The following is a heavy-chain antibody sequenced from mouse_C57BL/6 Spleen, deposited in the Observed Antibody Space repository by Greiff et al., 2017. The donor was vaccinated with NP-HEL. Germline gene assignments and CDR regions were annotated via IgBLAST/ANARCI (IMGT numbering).Heavy chain of an antibody. V-gene: IGHV14-4*01. Sequence: VQLQQSGAELVRPGASVKLSCAASGFNIKDDYMHWVKQRPEQGLEWIGWIDPENGDTEYASKFQGKATITADTSSNTAYLQLSSLTSEDTAVYYCTTSTVVPMDYWGQGTSVTVSS. CDR3: TTSTVVPMDY. D-gene: IGHD1-1*01. CDR1: GFNIKDDY. CDR2: IDPENGDT. J-gene: IGHJ4*01.